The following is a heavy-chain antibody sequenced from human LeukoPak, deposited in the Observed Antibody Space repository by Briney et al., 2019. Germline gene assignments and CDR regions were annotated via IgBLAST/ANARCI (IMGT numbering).Heavy chain of an antibody. CDR2: INQSGDT. Sequence: SETLSLTCAVYGGSFSGYYWSWIRQPPGRGLEWIGEINQSGDTNYIPSLKSRVTISADTSKNHFSLRLSSVTAADTAVYYCARDRSITIFGVVIVSRSGMDVWGQGTTVTVSS. CDR3: ARDRSITIFGVVIVSRSGMDV. D-gene: IGHD3-3*01. J-gene: IGHJ6*02. CDR1: GGSFSGYY. V-gene: IGHV4-34*01.